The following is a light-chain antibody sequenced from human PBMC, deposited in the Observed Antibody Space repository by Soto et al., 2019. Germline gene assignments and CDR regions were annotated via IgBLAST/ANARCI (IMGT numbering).Light chain of an antibody. CDR2: AAS. CDR1: QSISTNS. CDR3: HQNYTSPLS. Sequence: EIELTQSPGTVSLSVGERATLTCRASQSISTNSLAWYQQKPGQAPRLLIYAASSKATGIPERIAGSGSGTDFTLTISSLEPEDFAVYFCHQNYTSPLSFGGGTKVGMK. J-gene: IGKJ4*01. V-gene: IGKV3-20*01.